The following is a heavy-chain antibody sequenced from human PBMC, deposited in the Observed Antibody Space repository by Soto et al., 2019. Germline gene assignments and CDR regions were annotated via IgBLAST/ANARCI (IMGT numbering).Heavy chain of an antibody. J-gene: IGHJ4*02. Sequence: EVQLVESGGGLVKPGGSLRLSCAASGFTFSNAWLSWVRQAPGKGLEWVGRIKSKTDGGTTDYTAPVKGRFTISRDDSKNTLYLQMNSLKTEDTAEYYCTTGSTSTKNYWGQGALVAVSS. CDR3: TTGSTSTKNY. D-gene: IGHD6-6*01. CDR1: GFTFSNAW. CDR2: IKSKTDGGTT. V-gene: IGHV3-15*01.